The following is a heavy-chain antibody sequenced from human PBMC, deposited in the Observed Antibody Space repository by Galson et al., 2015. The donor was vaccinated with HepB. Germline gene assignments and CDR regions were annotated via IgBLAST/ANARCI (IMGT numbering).Heavy chain of an antibody. CDR2: IYYTART. Sequence: TLSLTCTVSGDSISNGAYYWSWIRQLPGKGLEWIGYIYYTARTYSNPSLKSRLTMAIDSSKNQFSLKLSFVTAADTAVYYCASMAGYCSGSNCHGYFDYWGQGALVTVSS. D-gene: IGHD2-15*01. J-gene: IGHJ4*02. V-gene: IGHV4-31*03. CDR3: ASMAGYCSGSNCHGYFDY. CDR1: GDSISNGAYY.